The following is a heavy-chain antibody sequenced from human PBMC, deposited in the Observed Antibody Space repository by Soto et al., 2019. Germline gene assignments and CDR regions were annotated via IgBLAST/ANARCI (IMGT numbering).Heavy chain of an antibody. Sequence: PSETLSLTCTVSGGSISSSSYYWGWIRQPPGKGLEWIGSIYYSGSTYYNPSLKSRVTISVDTSKNQFSLKLSSVTAADTAVYYCARHVVDALMSCSAPYDNWFYPRAQRTPVTVSA. CDR1: GGSISSSSYY. V-gene: IGHV4-39*01. J-gene: IGHJ5*02. CDR3: ARHVVDALMSCSAPYDNWFYP. D-gene: IGHD6-25*01. CDR2: IYYSGST.